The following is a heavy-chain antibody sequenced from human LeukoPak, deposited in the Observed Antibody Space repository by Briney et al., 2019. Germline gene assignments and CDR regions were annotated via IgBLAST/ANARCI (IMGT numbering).Heavy chain of an antibody. CDR1: GYSFSNYW. J-gene: IGHJ4*02. CDR2: FNAVDSET. D-gene: IGHD5-12*01. Sequence: GESLNISLKGSGYSFSNYWIAWVRQLPGKGLGGVGVFNAVDSETRYSPSFQGQFTISVDNPISTAYLQWSSLKASDNGMYYCGRSSRGSNDYWGQGTRVTVSS. CDR3: GRSSRGSNDY. V-gene: IGHV5-51*04.